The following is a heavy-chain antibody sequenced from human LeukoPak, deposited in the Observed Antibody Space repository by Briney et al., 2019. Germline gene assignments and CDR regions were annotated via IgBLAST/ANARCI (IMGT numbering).Heavy chain of an antibody. J-gene: IGHJ4*02. CDR3: SRDSNRSVVVVAATRDF. V-gene: IGHV1-2*02. Sequence: GGSLKLSCTASGYTFSSYYMNWVRQAPGQGLEWMSWINPSSGGTYYAESVQGRFTISRDTSMNTPYMELSRLRADDTAVYYCSRDSNRSVVVVAATRDFWGQGTLVTVSS. CDR2: INPSSGGT. CDR1: GYTFSSYY. D-gene: IGHD2-15*01.